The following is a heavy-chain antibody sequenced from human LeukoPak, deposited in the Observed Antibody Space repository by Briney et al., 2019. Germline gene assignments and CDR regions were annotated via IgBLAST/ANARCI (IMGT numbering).Heavy chain of an antibody. V-gene: IGHV3-53*01. CDR3: ARGRGYRDYDRPLDY. CDR1: GFTVSSNY. J-gene: IGHJ4*02. CDR2: ITSGGNT. D-gene: IGHD5-12*01. Sequence: GGSLRLSCAASGFTVSSNYMNWVRQAPGKGLEWVSVITSGGNTYYADSVKGRFTTSRDNSKNTLYVQMNSLEAEDTAIYYCARGRGYRDYDRPLDYWGQGTLVTVSS.